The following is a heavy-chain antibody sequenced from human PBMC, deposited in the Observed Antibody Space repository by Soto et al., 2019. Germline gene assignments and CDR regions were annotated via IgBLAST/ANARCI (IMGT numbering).Heavy chain of an antibody. CDR1: EFTCSSYS. D-gene: IGHD6-13*01. Sequence: PGGSLRLSCAASEFTCSSYSMNWVRQAPGKGLEWVSYISSSSSTIYYADSVKGRFTISRDNAKNSLYLQMNSLRDEDTAVYYCAREYSSSWYVSGYWGQGTLVTVSS. CDR3: AREYSSSWYVSGY. CDR2: ISSSSSTI. V-gene: IGHV3-48*02. J-gene: IGHJ4*02.